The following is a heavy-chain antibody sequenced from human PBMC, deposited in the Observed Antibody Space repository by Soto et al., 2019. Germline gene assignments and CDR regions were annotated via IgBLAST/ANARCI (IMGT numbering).Heavy chain of an antibody. CDR2: IYPGDSDT. D-gene: IGHD6-13*01. V-gene: IGHV5-51*01. J-gene: IGHJ6*02. Sequence: GESLKISCKGSGYSFTSYWIGWVRQMPGKGLEWMGIIYPGDSDTRYSPSFQGQVTISSDKSISTAYLQWSSLKASDTAMYYCARTSAAGKYYYGMDVWGQGPRVTVS. CDR3: ARTSAAGKYYYGMDV. CDR1: GYSFTSYW.